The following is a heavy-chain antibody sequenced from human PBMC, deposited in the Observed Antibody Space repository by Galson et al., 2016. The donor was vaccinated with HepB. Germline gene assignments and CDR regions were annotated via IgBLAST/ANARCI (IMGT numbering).Heavy chain of an antibody. CDR1: GFTFHDYG. J-gene: IGHJ4*02. D-gene: IGHD4/OR15-4a*01. CDR3: AKVLCSGGAGLLDR. V-gene: IGHV3-43*02. CDR2: ISAEGGST. Sequence: SLRLSCAASGFTFHDYGMHWVRQAPGKGLEWVSLISAEGGSTYYAGSVKGRFIISRDNAKNSLYLQMNGLRPEHTALYYWAKVLCSGGAGLLDRWGQGTVVTVS.